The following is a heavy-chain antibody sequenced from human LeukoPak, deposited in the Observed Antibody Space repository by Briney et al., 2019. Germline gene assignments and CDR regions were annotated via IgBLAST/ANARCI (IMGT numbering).Heavy chain of an antibody. D-gene: IGHD3-22*01. V-gene: IGHV3-48*01. CDR1: GFTFSSYS. CDR3: AKSWGVEYSSGFYIGVDY. Sequence: PGGSLRLSCAASGFTFSSYSMNWVRQAPGKGLEWVSYISSSSSTIYYADSVKGRFTISRDNSENTLYLQMNSLRAEDTAVFYCAKSWGVEYSSGFYIGVDYWGQGTLVTVSS. J-gene: IGHJ4*02. CDR2: ISSSSSTI.